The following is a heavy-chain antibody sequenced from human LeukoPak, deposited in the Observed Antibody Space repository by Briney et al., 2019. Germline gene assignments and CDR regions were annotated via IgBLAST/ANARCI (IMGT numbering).Heavy chain of an antibody. Sequence: GGSLRLSCAASGFTFSSYSMNWVRQAPGKGLEWVSYISSSSSTIYYADSVKGRFTISRDNSKNTLYLQMNSLRAEDTAVYYCVRGYSSAYYYYYGMDVWGQGTTVTVSS. V-gene: IGHV3-48*01. CDR3: VRGYSSAYYYYYGMDV. J-gene: IGHJ6*02. D-gene: IGHD5-18*01. CDR2: ISSSSSTI. CDR1: GFTFSSYS.